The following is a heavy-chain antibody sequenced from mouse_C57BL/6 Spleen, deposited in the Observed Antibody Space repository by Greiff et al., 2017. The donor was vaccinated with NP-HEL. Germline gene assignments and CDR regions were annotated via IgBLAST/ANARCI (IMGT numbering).Heavy chain of an antibody. CDR2: ISDGGSYT. D-gene: IGHD1-1*01. CDR1: GFTFSSYA. Sequence: DVHLVEPGGGLVKPGGSLKLSCAASGFTFSSYAMSWVRQTPEKRLEWVATISDGGSYTYYPDNVKGRFTISRDNAKNNLYLQMSHLKSEDTAMYYCAGDRDYYGSSYGYAMDYWGQGTSVTVSS. J-gene: IGHJ4*01. V-gene: IGHV5-4*01. CDR3: AGDRDYYGSSYGYAMDY.